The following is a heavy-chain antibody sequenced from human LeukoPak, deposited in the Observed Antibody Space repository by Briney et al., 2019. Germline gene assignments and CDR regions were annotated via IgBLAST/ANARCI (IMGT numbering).Heavy chain of an antibody. Sequence: SETLSLTCTVSGGSISSYYWSWIRQPPGKGLEWIGYIYYSGSTNYNPSLKSRVIISVDTSKNQFSLKLSSVTAADTAVYYCARRGQGGSGSLYYYFDYWGQGTLVTVSS. D-gene: IGHD3-10*01. CDR3: ARRGQGGSGSLYYYFDY. V-gene: IGHV4-59*08. CDR1: GGSISSYY. J-gene: IGHJ4*02. CDR2: IYYSGST.